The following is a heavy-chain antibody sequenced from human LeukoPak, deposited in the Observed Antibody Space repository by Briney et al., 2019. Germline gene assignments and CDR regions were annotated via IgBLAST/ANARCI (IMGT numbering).Heavy chain of an antibody. V-gene: IGHV3-49*03. J-gene: IGHJ4*02. D-gene: IGHD2-2*01. Sequence: GGSLRLSCTASGFTFGDYAMSWFRQAPGKGLEWVGFIRSKDYGGTTEYAASVKGRFTISRDDSKSIAYLQMNSLKTEDTAVYYCARGVVPAADFDYWGQGTLVTVSS. CDR2: IRSKDYGGTT. CDR1: GFTFGDYA. CDR3: ARGVVPAADFDY.